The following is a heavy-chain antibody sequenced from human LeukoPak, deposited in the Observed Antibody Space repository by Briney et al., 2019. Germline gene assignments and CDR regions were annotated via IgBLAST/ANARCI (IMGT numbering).Heavy chain of an antibody. V-gene: IGHV3-23*01. J-gene: IGHJ4*02. Sequence: PGGSLRLSCAASGFTFSSYGMSWFRQAQGKGLEWLSAISGGGGSTYYADSVQGRFTISRDNSKNTLYLQMSSLRAEDTAVYYCANSPKSDYWGQGTLVTVSS. CDR3: ANSPKSDY. CDR2: ISGGGGST. CDR1: GFTFSSYG.